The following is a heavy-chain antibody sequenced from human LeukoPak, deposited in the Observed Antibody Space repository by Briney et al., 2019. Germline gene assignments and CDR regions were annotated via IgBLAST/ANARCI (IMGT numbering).Heavy chain of an antibody. D-gene: IGHD2-21*01. CDR2: ISSTGGTI. CDR1: GFTFRNYL. CDR3: ARDSGGDDYFDF. J-gene: IGHJ4*02. Sequence: GSLRLSCAASGFTFRNYLMNWVRQAPGKGLEWVSFISSTGGTIYYADSVKGRFTVSRDNGKNSLLLQMNSLRADDTAIYYCARDSGGDDYFDFWGQGTLVTVSS. V-gene: IGHV3-48*01.